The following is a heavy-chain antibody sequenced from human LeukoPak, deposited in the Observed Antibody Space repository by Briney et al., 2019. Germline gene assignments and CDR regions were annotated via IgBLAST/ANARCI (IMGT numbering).Heavy chain of an antibody. CDR1: GGSISIYY. CDR3: ARGPGSYGFLNYYYYYGMDV. J-gene: IGHJ6*02. D-gene: IGHD5-18*01. V-gene: IGHV4-4*07. Sequence: PSETLSLTCTVSGGSISIYYWSWIRQPAGKGLEWIGRIYTSGSTNYNPSLKSRVTISVDTSKNQFSLKLSSVTAADTAVYYCARGPGSYGFLNYYYYYGMDVWGQGTTVTVSS. CDR2: IYTSGST.